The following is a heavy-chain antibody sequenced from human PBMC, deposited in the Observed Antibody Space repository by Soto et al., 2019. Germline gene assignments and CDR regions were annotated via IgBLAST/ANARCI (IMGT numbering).Heavy chain of an antibody. CDR1: GGSISSGGYS. V-gene: IGHV4-30-2*01. Sequence: SETLSLTCAVSGGSISSGGYSWSWIRQPPGKGLEWIGYIYYSGSTNYNPSLKSRVTISVDTSKNQFSLKLTSVTAADTALYYCARDKITGLFDYWGQGTLVTVSS. CDR2: IYYSGST. CDR3: ARDKITGLFDY. D-gene: IGHD2-8*02. J-gene: IGHJ4*02.